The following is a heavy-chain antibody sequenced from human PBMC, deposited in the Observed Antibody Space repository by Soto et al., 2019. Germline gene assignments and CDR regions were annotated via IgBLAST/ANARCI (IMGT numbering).Heavy chain of an antibody. D-gene: IGHD2-8*01. J-gene: IGHJ5*02. Sequence: GASVKVSCKASGYTFTSYAMHWVRQAPGQRLEWMGWINAGNGNTKYSQKFQGRVTITRDTSASTAYMELSSLRSEDTAVYYCARMGWPMVYATWFDPWGQGTLVTVSS. CDR2: INAGNGNT. CDR1: GYTFTSYA. V-gene: IGHV1-3*01. CDR3: ARMGWPMVYATWFDP.